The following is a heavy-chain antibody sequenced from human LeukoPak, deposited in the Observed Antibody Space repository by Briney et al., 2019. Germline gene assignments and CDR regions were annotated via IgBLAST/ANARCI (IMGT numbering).Heavy chain of an antibody. CDR2: ISYDGSNK. D-gene: IGHD6-6*01. Sequence: PGGSLRLSCAASGFTFSSYAMHWVRQAPGKGLEWVAVISYDGSNKYYADSVKGRFTISRDNSKNTLYLQMNSLRAEDTAVYYCARDSEQLVFYYYYYMDVWGKGTTVTVSS. V-gene: IGHV3-30*04. CDR1: GFTFSSYA. J-gene: IGHJ6*03. CDR3: ARDSEQLVFYYYYYMDV.